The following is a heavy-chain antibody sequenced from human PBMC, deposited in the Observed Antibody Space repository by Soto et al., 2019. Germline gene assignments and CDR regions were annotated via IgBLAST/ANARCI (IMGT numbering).Heavy chain of an antibody. J-gene: IGHJ5*02. CDR3: VRHPRYYCLGSYYNEDNWFDP. V-gene: IGHV5-51*01. CDR2: IYPGDSVT. Sequence: PGESLKISCKASGYMFSSYWIGWVRQMPGKGLEWMGIIYPGDSVTRYSPSFQGQVTISVDKSISTTYLQWGSLKASDTAMYYCVRHPRYYCLGSYYNEDNWFDPWGQGTLVTVSS. CDR1: GYMFSSYW. D-gene: IGHD3-10*01.